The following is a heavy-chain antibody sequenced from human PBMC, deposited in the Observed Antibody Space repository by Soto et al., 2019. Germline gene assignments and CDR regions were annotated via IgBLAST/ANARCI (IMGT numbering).Heavy chain of an antibody. CDR2: IIRIFGTA. V-gene: IGHV1-69*12. CDR1: GGTFSSYA. Sequence: QVQLVQSGAEVKKPGSSVTVSCKASGGTFSSYAISWVRQAPGQGLEWMGGIIRIFGTANYAQKFQGRVTIPADESTSTAYMELSSLRSEDTAVYYCARGMPVRGSPTFAGYYYGMDVWGQGTTVTVSS. J-gene: IGHJ6*02. CDR3: ARGMPVRGSPTFAGYYYGMDV. D-gene: IGHD3-16*01.